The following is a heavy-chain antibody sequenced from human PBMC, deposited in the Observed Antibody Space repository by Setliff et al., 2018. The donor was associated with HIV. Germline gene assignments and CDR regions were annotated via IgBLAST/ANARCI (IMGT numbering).Heavy chain of an antibody. D-gene: IGHD2-2*01. CDR2: INPNNGGT. V-gene: IGHV1-2*02. Sequence: ASVKVSCKASGYTFSGYYMHWVRQAPGQGLEWMGWINPNNGGTNYAQKFQGRVTMTRDTSISTAYMELSRLRSDDTAVYYCARGDIIAVPAAIDMDVWGKGTTVTVSS. CDR1: GYTFSGYY. J-gene: IGHJ6*03. CDR3: ARGDIIAVPAAIDMDV.